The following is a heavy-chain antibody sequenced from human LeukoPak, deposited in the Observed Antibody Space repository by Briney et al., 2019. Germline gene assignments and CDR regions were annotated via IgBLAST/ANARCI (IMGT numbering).Heavy chain of an antibody. CDR3: ARDLAVAGAGVGLGY. Sequence: GGSLRLSCAASGFTFSSYGMNWVRQAPGKGLEWISSISSSSSTIYYADSVKGRFTISRDNAKNSLSLQMSSLRAEDTAVYYCARDLAVAGAGVGLGYWGQGTLVTVSS. V-gene: IGHV3-48*04. CDR1: GFTFSSYG. CDR2: ISSSSSTI. J-gene: IGHJ4*02. D-gene: IGHD6-19*01.